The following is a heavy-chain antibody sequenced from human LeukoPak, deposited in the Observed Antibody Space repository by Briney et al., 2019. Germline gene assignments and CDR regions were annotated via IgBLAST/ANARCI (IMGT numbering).Heavy chain of an antibody. CDR3: AKAVAPIDY. J-gene: IGHJ4*02. Sequence: PGRSLRLSCAASGFTFSSYAMHWVRQAPGKGLEWVAVISYDGSNKYYADSVKGRFTISRDNSKNTLYLQMNSLRAEDTAVYYCAKAVAPIDYWGQGTLVTVSS. D-gene: IGHD5-12*01. V-gene: IGHV3-30-3*01. CDR1: GFTFSSYA. CDR2: ISYDGSNK.